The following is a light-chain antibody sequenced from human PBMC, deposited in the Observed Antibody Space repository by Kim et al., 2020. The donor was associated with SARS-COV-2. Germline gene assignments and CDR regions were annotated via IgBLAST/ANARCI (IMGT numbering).Light chain of an antibody. Sequence: QSALTQPASVSGSPGQSITISCTGTSSDVGGYNYVSCYQQHPGKAPKLMIYDVSKRPSGVSNRFSGSKSGNTASLTISGLQAEDEADYYCCSYTSSSTYVFGTGTKLTVL. CDR3: CSYTSSSTYV. CDR1: SSDVGGYNY. J-gene: IGLJ1*01. CDR2: DVS. V-gene: IGLV2-14*01.